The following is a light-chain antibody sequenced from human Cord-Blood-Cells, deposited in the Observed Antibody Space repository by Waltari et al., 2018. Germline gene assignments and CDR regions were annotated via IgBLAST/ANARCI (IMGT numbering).Light chain of an antibody. CDR2: AAS. CDR1: QSISSY. CDR3: QQSYSTPRT. Sequence: DNQMTPAPSLPFASVGGRVNITCRASQSISSYLNWYQQKPGKAPKLLIYAASSLQSGVPSRFSGSGSGTDFTLTISSLQPEDFATYYCQQSYSTPRTFGQGTKLEIK. V-gene: IGKV1-39*01. J-gene: IGKJ2*01.